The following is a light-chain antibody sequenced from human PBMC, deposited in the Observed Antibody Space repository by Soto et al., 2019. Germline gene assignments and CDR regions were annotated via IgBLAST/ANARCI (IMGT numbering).Light chain of an antibody. V-gene: IGLV1-51*01. CDR1: GSNIGSNS. CDR2: DNN. Sequence: QSVLTQPPSVSAAPGQTVTISGSGSGSNIGSNSVSWYQQVPGTAPKLLLYDNNKRPSGIPDRFSGSKSGTSATLGITGLQTADEADYYCGTWESYLSVGVFGGGPKLTVL. J-gene: IGLJ2*01. CDR3: GTWESYLSVGV.